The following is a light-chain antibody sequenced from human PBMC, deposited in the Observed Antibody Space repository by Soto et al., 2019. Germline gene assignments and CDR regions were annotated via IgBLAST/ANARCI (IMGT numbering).Light chain of an antibody. V-gene: IGKV3-20*01. CDR2: RAS. J-gene: IGKJ1*01. Sequence: EIVLTQSPGTLSLSPGERATLSCRASQSVTSNYLAWYQQKAGQAPRLLIYRASNRATGIPDRFSGSASETDLTLTISRLEPEDFAVYYCQQYSRSPRTFGQGTKVDI. CDR1: QSVTSNY. CDR3: QQYSRSPRT.